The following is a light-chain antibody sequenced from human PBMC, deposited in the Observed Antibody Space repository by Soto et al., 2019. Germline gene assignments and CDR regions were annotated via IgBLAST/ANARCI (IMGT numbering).Light chain of an antibody. CDR1: TGAVTSGYY. J-gene: IGLJ2*01. CDR3: LLFYGGTQVV. V-gene: IGLV7-43*01. Sequence: QTVVTQEPSLTVSPGGAVTLTCASSTGAVTSGYYPNWFQQKPGQAPRPLIYNTVNRHSWTPARFSGSLLGGKAALTLSGVQPEDEAEYYCLLFYGGTQVVFGGGTKVTVL. CDR2: NTV.